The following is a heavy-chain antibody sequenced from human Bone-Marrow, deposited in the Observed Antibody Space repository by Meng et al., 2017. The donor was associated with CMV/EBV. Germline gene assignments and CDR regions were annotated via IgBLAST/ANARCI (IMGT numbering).Heavy chain of an antibody. Sequence: GGSLRLSCAASGFTFSDYYMSWIRQAPGKGLEWISYISGSGSTIYYADSVKGRFTISRDNAKNSLYLQINSLRAEDTAVYYCARVVTRVRGVITPNFDYWGQGSLVTVS. D-gene: IGHD3-10*01. CDR3: ARVVTRVRGVITPNFDY. V-gene: IGHV3-11*04. CDR2: ISGSGSTI. J-gene: IGHJ4*02. CDR1: GFTFSDYY.